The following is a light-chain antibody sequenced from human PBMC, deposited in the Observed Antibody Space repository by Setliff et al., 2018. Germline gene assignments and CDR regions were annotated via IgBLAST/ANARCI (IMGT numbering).Light chain of an antibody. V-gene: IGLV2-14*01. CDR1: SSDVGGYNY. CDR2: DVS. Sequence: QSALTQPASVSGSPGQSITISCTGNSSDVGGYNYVSWYQQHPGKAPKLMIYDVSNRPSGVSNRFSGSKSANTASLTISGLQAEDEADYYCSSYAGSSTLYVFGTGTKVPS. CDR3: SSYAGSSTLYV. J-gene: IGLJ1*01.